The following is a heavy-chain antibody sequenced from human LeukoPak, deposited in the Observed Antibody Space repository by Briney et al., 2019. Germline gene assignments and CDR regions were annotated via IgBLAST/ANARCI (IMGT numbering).Heavy chain of an antibody. Sequence: PGGSLRLSCAASGFTFSSYWMHWVRQAPGKGLVWVSRINSDGSSTRYADSVKGRFTISRDDAKNTLYLQMNSLRAEDTAVYYCARVIPYGYGHYWGQGTLVTVSS. V-gene: IGHV3-74*01. CDR3: ARVIPYGYGHY. J-gene: IGHJ4*02. CDR1: GFTFSSYW. CDR2: INSDGSST. D-gene: IGHD5-12*01.